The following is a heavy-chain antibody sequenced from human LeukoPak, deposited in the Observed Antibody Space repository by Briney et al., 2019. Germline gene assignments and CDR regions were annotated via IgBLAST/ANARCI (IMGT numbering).Heavy chain of an antibody. CDR2: ISYDGSNK. Sequence: GGSLRLSCAASGFTFSSYAMHWVRQAPGKGLEWVAAISYDGSNKYYADSVKGRFTISRDNSKNTLYLQMNSLRAEDTAVYYCARDANEWFGELAAHNYYYYGMDVWGQGTTVTVSS. CDR1: GFTFSSYA. J-gene: IGHJ6*02. D-gene: IGHD3-10*01. V-gene: IGHV3-30-3*01. CDR3: ARDANEWFGELAAHNYYYYGMDV.